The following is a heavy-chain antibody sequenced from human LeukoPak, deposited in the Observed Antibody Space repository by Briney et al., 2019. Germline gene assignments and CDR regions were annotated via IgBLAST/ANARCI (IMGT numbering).Heavy chain of an antibody. CDR3: ARVPYCSGGSCRDY. CDR2: INPNSGGT. V-gene: IGHV1-2*02. Sequence: ASVKVSCKASGYTFTGYYMHWVRQAPGQGLEWMGWINPNSGGTNYAQKFQGRVTMTRDTSISTAYMELSMLRSDDTAVYYCARVPYCSGGSCRDYWGQGTLVTVSS. D-gene: IGHD2-15*01. J-gene: IGHJ4*02. CDR1: GYTFTGYY.